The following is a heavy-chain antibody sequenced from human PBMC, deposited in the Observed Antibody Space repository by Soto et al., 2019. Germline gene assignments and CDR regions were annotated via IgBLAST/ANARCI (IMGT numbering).Heavy chain of an antibody. CDR3: VRIRRGDGYTFGY. D-gene: IGHD5-12*01. Sequence: EVQLVESGGVSVQPGGSLRLSCTASGFTLSNYWMHWVRQAPGKGLVWVSRINTDGSTTTYADSVKGRFTISRHNAKNTLYLQMNSLRDEDTAVYYCVRIRRGDGYTFGYWGQGTLVTVSS. CDR1: GFTLSNYW. V-gene: IGHV3-74*01. J-gene: IGHJ4*02. CDR2: INTDGSTT.